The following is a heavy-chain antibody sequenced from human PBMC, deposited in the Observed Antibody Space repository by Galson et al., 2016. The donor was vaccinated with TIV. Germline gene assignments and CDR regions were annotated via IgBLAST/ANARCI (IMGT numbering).Heavy chain of an antibody. CDR3: ARSGYGDFLSLRYFDY. D-gene: IGHD4-17*01. Sequence: ETLSLTCTVSGGSISSSSYYWGWIRQPPGKGLEWFGNIYYSGCTYYNPSLKSRVTISVDTSKNQFSLKLSSVTAADTAVYYCARSGYGDFLSLRYFDYWGQGTLVTVSS. J-gene: IGHJ4*02. V-gene: IGHV4-39*07. CDR1: GGSISSSSYY. CDR2: IYYSGCT.